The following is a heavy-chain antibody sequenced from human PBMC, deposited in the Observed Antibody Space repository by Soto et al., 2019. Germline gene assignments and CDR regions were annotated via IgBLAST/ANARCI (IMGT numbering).Heavy chain of an antibody. CDR1: GGPFSGYY. J-gene: IGHJ4*02. CDR3: ARLVRGVMSRDY. V-gene: IGHV4-34*01. D-gene: IGHD3-10*01. CDR2: INYSGNT. Sequence: QVQLQQWGAGLLKPSETLSLTCVVYGGPFSGYYWSWIRQPPGKGLEWIGEINYSGNTNYNPSLKRRIPMSVDTSKNQFSLKLNSVTAADTAVYYCARLVRGVMSRDYWGQGTLVNVSS.